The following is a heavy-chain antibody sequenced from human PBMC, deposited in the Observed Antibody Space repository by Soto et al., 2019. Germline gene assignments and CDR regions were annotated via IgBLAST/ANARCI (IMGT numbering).Heavy chain of an antibody. D-gene: IGHD2-15*01. CDR2: INNDGTNT. Sequence: GGSLRLSCAASGFTFISYWIHWVRQAPGKGLVWVSRINNDGTNTIYADSVKGRFTISRDNAKSTLYLQMNGLRAEDTAVYYCARGGKYHAFDIWGQGTVVTVSS. CDR1: GFTFISYW. V-gene: IGHV3-74*01. J-gene: IGHJ3*02. CDR3: ARGGKYHAFDI.